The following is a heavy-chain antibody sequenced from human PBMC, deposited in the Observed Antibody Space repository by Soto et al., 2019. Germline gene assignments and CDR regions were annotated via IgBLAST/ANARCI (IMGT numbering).Heavy chain of an antibody. CDR3: ARAALWFGEFSDAFDV. J-gene: IGHJ3*01. V-gene: IGHV4-59*01. CDR2: IYYSGST. D-gene: IGHD3-10*01. CDR1: GGSIISYY. Sequence: SETLSLTCTVSGGSIISYYWSWIRQPPGKELEWIGYIYYSGSTNYNPSLKSRVTISVDTSKNQFSLKLSSVTAADTAVYYCARAALWFGEFSDAFDVWGQGTMVTVSS.